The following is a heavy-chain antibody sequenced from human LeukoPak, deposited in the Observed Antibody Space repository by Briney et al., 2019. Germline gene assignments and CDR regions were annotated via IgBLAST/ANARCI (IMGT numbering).Heavy chain of an antibody. CDR1: GGSISSYY. V-gene: IGHV4-59*08. D-gene: IGHD1-26*01. J-gene: IGHJ6*02. CDR2: IYYSGST. Sequence: SETLSLTCTVSGGSISSYYWSWIRQPPGKVLEWIGYIYYSGSTNYNPSLKSRVTISVDTSKDQFSLKLSAVTAADTAVYYCARQCGSSPSDTCMDVWGQGTTVTVSS. CDR3: ARQCGSSPSDTCMDV.